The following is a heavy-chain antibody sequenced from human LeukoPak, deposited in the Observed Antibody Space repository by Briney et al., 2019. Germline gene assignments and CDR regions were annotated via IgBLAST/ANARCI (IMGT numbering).Heavy chain of an antibody. CDR1: GGSISSYY. Sequence: SETLSLTCTVSGGSISSYYWSWIRQPPGKGLEWIGYIYYSGSTNYNPSLKSRVTISVDTSKNQFSLKLSSVTAADTAVYYCASHTVAGYFDYWGQGTLVTVSS. V-gene: IGHV4-59*12. CDR2: IYYSGST. D-gene: IGHD6-19*01. CDR3: ASHTVAGYFDY. J-gene: IGHJ4*02.